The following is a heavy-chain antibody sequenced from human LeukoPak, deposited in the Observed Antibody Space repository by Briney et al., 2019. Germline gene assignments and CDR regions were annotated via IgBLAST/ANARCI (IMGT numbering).Heavy chain of an antibody. CDR2: IYSGGST. D-gene: IGHD6-13*01. CDR1: GFTVSSNY. CDR3: ARDDNGYSSSWGMDV. J-gene: IGHJ6*02. V-gene: IGHV3-66*01. Sequence: GGSLRLSCAASGFTVSSNYMSWVRQAPGKGLESVSVIYSGGSTYYADSVKGRFTISRDNSKNTLYLQMNSLRAEDTAVYYCARDDNGYSSSWGMDVWGQGTTVTVSS.